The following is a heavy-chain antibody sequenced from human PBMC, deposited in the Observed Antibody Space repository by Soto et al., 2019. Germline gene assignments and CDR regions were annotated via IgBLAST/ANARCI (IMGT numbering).Heavy chain of an antibody. D-gene: IGHD2-15*01. V-gene: IGHV3-30-3*01. CDR3: ARADCSGGSCYFAEYYYGMDV. J-gene: IGHJ6*02. Sequence: PGGSLRLSCAASGFTFSSYAMHWVRQAPGKGLEWVAVISYDGSNKYYADSVKGRFTISRDNPKNTLYLQMNSLRDEDTAVYYCARADCSGGSCYFAEYYYGMDVWGQGTTVTVSS. CDR1: GFTFSSYA. CDR2: ISYDGSNK.